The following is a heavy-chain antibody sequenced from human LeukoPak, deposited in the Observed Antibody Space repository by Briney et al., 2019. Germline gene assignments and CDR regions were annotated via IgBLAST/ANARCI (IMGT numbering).Heavy chain of an antibody. V-gene: IGHV4-59*01. CDR2: ISYSGNT. Sequence: PSETLSLTCTVSDGSISLYYWSWIRQPPGKGLEWIGFISYSGNTNYNPSLKSRVTLSIDTSKNQFSLELTSVTAADTAVYYCARIGAAGTRYYFDYWSQGTLVTVSS. J-gene: IGHJ4*02. CDR1: DGSISLYY. CDR3: ARIGAAGTRYYFDY. D-gene: IGHD6-13*01.